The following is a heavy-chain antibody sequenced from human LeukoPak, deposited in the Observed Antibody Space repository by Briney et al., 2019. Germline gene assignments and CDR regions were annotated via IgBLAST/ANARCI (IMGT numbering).Heavy chain of an antibody. J-gene: IGHJ6*03. CDR3: AKDLGAYYYYYMDV. Sequence: GGSLRLSCAASGFTFSSYAMSWVRQAPGKGLEWVSAISGSGGSTYYADSVKGRFTISRDNSRNTLYLQMNSLRAEDTAVYYCAKDLGAYYYYYMDVWGKGTTVTVSS. CDR2: ISGSGGST. CDR1: GFTFSSYA. V-gene: IGHV3-23*01. D-gene: IGHD3-16*01.